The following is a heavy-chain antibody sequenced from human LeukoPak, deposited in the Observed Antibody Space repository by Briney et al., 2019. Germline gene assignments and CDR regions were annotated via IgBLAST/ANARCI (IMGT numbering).Heavy chain of an antibody. CDR2: ISHDGSNK. J-gene: IGHJ4*02. Sequence: GGSLRLSCAASGFTFSSYGMHWVRQAPGKGLEWVAVISHDGSNKYYADSVKGRFTISRDNSKNTLYLQMNSLRAEDTAVYYCAKPGLLWGQGTLVTVSS. CDR1: GFTFSSYG. V-gene: IGHV3-30*18. D-gene: IGHD3-22*01. CDR3: AKPGLL.